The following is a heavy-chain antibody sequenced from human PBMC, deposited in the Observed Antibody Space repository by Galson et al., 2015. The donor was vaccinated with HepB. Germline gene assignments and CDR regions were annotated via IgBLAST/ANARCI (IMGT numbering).Heavy chain of an antibody. CDR2: ISADNGNT. J-gene: IGHJ6*02. CDR1: GYSFTMYG. Sequence: SVKVSCKASGYSFTMYGITWVRQAPGQGLEWMGWISADNGNTNYAQNLQGRVTMTTDTSTSTVYMELRSLRSDDTAVYYCARDGYSGYDTRIYYYYGMEVWGQGTTVTVSS. CDR3: ARDGYSGYDTRIYYYYGMEV. V-gene: IGHV1-18*01. D-gene: IGHD5-12*01.